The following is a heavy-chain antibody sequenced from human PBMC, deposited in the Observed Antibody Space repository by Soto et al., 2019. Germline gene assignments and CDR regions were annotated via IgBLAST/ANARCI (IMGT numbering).Heavy chain of an antibody. J-gene: IGHJ6*02. CDR1: GFTFSSYS. CDR3: ARMEGGYSYGDLGDYYGMDV. D-gene: IGHD5-18*01. V-gene: IGHV3-48*02. Sequence: GGSLRLSCAASGFTFSSYSMKWVRQATGKGLEWVSYISSSSSTIYYADSVKGRFTISRDNAKNSLYLQMNSLRDEDTAVYYCARMEGGYSYGDLGDYYGMDVWGQGTTVTVSS. CDR2: ISSSSSTI.